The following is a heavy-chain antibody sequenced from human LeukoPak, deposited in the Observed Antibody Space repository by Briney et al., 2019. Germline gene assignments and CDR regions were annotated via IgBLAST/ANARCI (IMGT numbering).Heavy chain of an antibody. CDR2: INDSGST. D-gene: IGHD2-2*01. CDR3: ARGQYCSTTTCYSARRYFDF. CDR1: GGAFSNYF. Sequence: SETLSLTCAVSGGAFSNYFWTWIRQPPGKGLEWIAEINDSGSTNSNSSLRSRVAISLDTSKNQFSLRLTSVTAADTAVYYCARGQYCSTTTCYSARRYFDFWGQGTLVIVSS. J-gene: IGHJ4*02. V-gene: IGHV4-34*01.